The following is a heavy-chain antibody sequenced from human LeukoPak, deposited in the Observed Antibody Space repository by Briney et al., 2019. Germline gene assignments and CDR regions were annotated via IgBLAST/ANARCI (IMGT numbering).Heavy chain of an antibody. Sequence: SETLSLTCTVSGGSISSYYWSWIRQPPGKGMEWIGYIYYSGSTNYNPSLKSRVTISVDTSKNQFSLKLSSVTAADTAVYYCARDYDSSGYLGYWGQGTLVTVSS. D-gene: IGHD3-22*01. CDR1: GGSISSYY. CDR2: IYYSGST. V-gene: IGHV4-59*01. CDR3: ARDYDSSGYLGY. J-gene: IGHJ4*02.